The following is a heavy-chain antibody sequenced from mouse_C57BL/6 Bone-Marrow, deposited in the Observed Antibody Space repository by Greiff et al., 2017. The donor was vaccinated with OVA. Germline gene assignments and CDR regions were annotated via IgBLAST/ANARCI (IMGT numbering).Heavy chain of an antibody. D-gene: IGHD1-1*02. J-gene: IGHJ2*01. V-gene: IGHV1-26*01. CDR2: INPNNGGT. CDR3: ARNLSGGGYFDY. Sequence: VQLQQSGPELVKPGASVKISCKASGYTFTDYYMNWVKQSHGKSLEWIGDINPNNGGTSYNQKFKGKATLTVVKSSSTAYMELRSLTSEDSAVYYCARNLSGGGYFDYWGQGTTLTVSS. CDR1: GYTFTDYY.